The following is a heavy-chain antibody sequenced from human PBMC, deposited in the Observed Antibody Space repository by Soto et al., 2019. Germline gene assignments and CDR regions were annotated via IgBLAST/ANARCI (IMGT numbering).Heavy chain of an antibody. V-gene: IGHV1-3*01. Sequence: ASVKVSCKASGYTFTKYALHWVRQAPGQRPEWMGWINAANDQTKYSQKFQDRVIISSDTSATTGYMELRSLRYEDTAVYYCARAGLSAVLRSPLYGMDVWGQGTTVTVSS. CDR2: INAANDQT. CDR1: GYTFTKYA. CDR3: ARAGLSAVLRSPLYGMDV. J-gene: IGHJ6*02. D-gene: IGHD4-17*01.